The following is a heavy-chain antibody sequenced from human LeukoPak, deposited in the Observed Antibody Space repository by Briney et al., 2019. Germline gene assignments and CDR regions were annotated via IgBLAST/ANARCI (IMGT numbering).Heavy chain of an antibody. D-gene: IGHD6-19*01. J-gene: IGHJ4*02. CDR1: GFTFDNYW. CDR3: ALLAVASDFDY. Sequence: GGSLRLSCAASGFTFDNYWMAWVRQAPGKGLEWVANINQDESQRYYVDSVKGRFIISRDNAKHSLYLQMNSLRAEDTAVYYCALLAVASDFDYWGQGALVTVSS. CDR2: INQDESQR. V-gene: IGHV3-7*01.